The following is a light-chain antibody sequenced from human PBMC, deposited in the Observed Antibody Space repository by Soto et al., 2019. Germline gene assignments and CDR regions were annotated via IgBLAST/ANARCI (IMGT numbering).Light chain of an antibody. V-gene: IGKV3D-15*01. CDR3: QQYNNWPPLT. CDR1: QFIGSN. CDR2: YAS. Sequence: MTQSPVTLSVSPGERATLSCRASQFIGSNLAWYQQKPAQPPRTLIYYASTRATGIPARFSGSGSGTEFTLTISSLQSEDFAVYYCQQYNNWPPLTFGGGTKVDIK. J-gene: IGKJ4*01.